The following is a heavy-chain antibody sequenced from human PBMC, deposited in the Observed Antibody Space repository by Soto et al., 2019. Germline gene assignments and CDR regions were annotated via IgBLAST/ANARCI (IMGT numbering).Heavy chain of an antibody. J-gene: IGHJ3*02. D-gene: IGHD6-13*01. Sequence: SETLSLTSAVYGGSFSGYYWSWIRQPPGKGLEWIGEINHSGSTNYNPSLKSRVTISVDTSKNQFSLKLSSVTAADTAVYYCARFRYSSSGHDAFDIWGQGTMVTVSS. CDR3: ARFRYSSSGHDAFDI. CDR2: INHSGST. V-gene: IGHV4-34*01. CDR1: GGSFSGYY.